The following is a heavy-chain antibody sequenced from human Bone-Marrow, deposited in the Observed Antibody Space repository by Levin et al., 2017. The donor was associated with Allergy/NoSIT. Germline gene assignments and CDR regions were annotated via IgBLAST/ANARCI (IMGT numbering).Heavy chain of an antibody. Sequence: SQTLSLTCTVSGGSIRTSYWSWIRQPPGKRLEWIGYIFYSGNTNYNPSLKSRVTISLDTSKNQFSLKLNSVTTADTAVYYCARGYGDTSGYSYFWFDPWGQGTLVTVSS. J-gene: IGHJ5*02. V-gene: IGHV4-59*01. CDR1: GGSIRTSY. CDR2: IFYSGNT. D-gene: IGHD3-22*01. CDR3: ARGYGDTSGYSYFWFDP.